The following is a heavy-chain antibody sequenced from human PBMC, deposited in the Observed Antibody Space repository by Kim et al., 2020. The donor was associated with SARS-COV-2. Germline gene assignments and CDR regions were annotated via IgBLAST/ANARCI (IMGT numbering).Heavy chain of an antibody. J-gene: IGHJ4*02. Sequence: GESLKISCKGSGYSFTSYWIGWVRQMPGKGLEWMGIIYPGDSDTRYSPSFQGQVTISADKSISTAYLQWSSLKASDTAMYYCARLDCSGGSCYPVYFDYWGQGTLVTVSS. CDR3: ARLDCSGGSCYPVYFDY. CDR2: IYPGDSDT. CDR1: GYSFTSYW. V-gene: IGHV5-51*01. D-gene: IGHD2-15*01.